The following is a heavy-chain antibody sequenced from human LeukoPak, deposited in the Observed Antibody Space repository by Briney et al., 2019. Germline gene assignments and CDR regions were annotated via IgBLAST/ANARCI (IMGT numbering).Heavy chain of an antibody. D-gene: IGHD6-13*01. CDR3: AKVDRGDYSSSPVPYYNYYMNV. CDR2: ISSSSSLI. V-gene: IGHV3-21*01. J-gene: IGHJ6*03. Sequence: PGGSLRLSCAASGFTFSYYSMNWVRQAPGRGLEWVSCISSSSSLIFYSDSVRGRFTISRDNAKNLMYLHMNSLRVEDTAEYYCAKVDRGDYSSSPVPYYNYYMNVWGKGTTVTVSS. CDR1: GFTFSYYS.